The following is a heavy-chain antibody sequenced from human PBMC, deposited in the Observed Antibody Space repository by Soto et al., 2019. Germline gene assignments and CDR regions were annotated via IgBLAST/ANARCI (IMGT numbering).Heavy chain of an antibody. D-gene: IGHD2-15*01. CDR2: IIPIFGTA. Sequence: SVKVSCKASGGTFSSYAISWVRQAPGQGLEWMGGIIPIFGTANYAQKFQGRVTITADESTSTAYMELSSLRSEDTAVYYCARDFRMPYYYRGMDVWGQGTTVTVSS. CDR1: GGTFSSYA. J-gene: IGHJ6*02. CDR3: ARDFRMPYYYRGMDV. V-gene: IGHV1-69*13.